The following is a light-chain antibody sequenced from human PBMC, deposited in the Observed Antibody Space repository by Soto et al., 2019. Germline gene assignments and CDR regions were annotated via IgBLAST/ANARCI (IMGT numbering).Light chain of an antibody. V-gene: IGKV3-11*01. CDR3: QQRSNSPRT. CDR2: DAS. Sequence: EIVLTQSPATLSLSPGERATLSCRASQSVSSYLAWYQQKFGQAPRLLIYDASNRATGIPARFSGSGSGTDFTLTISSLEPEDFAVYYCQQRSNSPRTFGQGTKVDIK. CDR1: QSVSSY. J-gene: IGKJ1*01.